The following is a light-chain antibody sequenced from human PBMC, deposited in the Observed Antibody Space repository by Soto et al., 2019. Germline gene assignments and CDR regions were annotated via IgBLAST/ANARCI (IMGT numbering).Light chain of an antibody. V-gene: IGLV2-11*01. CDR3: CSYAGSYSL. J-gene: IGLJ2*01. CDR2: DVS. Sequence: QSALTQPPSASGSPGQSVAISCTGTSSDVGGYNYVSWYQQHPGKAPKLMIYDVSQRPSGVPDRFSGSKSGNTASLTISGLQAEDEADYYCCSYAGSYSLFGGGTKVTVL. CDR1: SSDVGGYNY.